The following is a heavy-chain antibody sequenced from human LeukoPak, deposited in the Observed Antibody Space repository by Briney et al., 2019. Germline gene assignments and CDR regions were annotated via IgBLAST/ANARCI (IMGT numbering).Heavy chain of an antibody. CDR3: VREPYFDSSGEP. D-gene: IGHD3-22*01. Sequence: PGRSLRLSRAASRFTFSNYAMHWVRQAPGKGLEWVAVISYDGSDKFYADSVKGRFTVSRDNSNNTLYLQMNSLRLEDTAVYHCVREPYFDSSGEPWGQGTLVTVSS. CDR1: RFTFSNYA. V-gene: IGHV3-30*04. CDR2: ISYDGSDK. J-gene: IGHJ5*02.